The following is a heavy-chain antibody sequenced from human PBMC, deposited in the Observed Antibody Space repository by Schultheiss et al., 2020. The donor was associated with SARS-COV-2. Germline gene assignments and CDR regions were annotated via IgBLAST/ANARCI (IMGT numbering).Heavy chain of an antibody. Sequence: GGSLRLSCAASGFTFSSYGMHWVRQAPGKGLEWVAVISYDGSNKYYADSVKGRFTISRDNSKNTLYLQMNSLRAEDTAVYYCAKDLTVTTIGYYYYYGMDVWGQGTTVTVSS. CDR1: GFTFSSYG. CDR3: AKDLTVTTIGYYYYYGMDV. CDR2: ISYDGSNK. V-gene: IGHV3-30*18. J-gene: IGHJ6*02. D-gene: IGHD4-11*01.